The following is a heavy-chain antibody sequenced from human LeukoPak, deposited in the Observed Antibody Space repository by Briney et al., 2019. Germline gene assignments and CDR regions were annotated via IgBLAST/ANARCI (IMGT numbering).Heavy chain of an antibody. CDR1: GYSISSGYY. CDR2: IYHSGST. CDR3: ARLEAGYVAGIPYYYYYYYMDV. Sequence: PSETLSLTCAVSGYSISSGYYWGWIRQPPGTGLEWIGSIYHSGSTYYNPSLKSRVTISVDTSKNQFSLKLSSVTAADTAVYYCARLEAGYVAGIPYYYYYYYMDVWGKGTTVTVSS. J-gene: IGHJ6*03. V-gene: IGHV4-38-2*01. D-gene: IGHD6-19*01.